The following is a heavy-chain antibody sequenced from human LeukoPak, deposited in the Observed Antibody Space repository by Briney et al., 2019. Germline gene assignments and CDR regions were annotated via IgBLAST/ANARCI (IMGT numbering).Heavy chain of an antibody. V-gene: IGHV4-30-2*01. CDR2: IYHSGST. J-gene: IGHJ4*02. CDR1: GGSISSGGYS. D-gene: IGHD3-10*01. CDR3: ARVRSGSYLLDY. Sequence: SETLSLTCAVSGGSISSGGYSWSWIRQPPGKGLEWIGYIYHSGSTYYNPSLKSRVTISVDRSKNQFSLKRSSVTAADTAVYYCARVRSGSYLLDYWGQGTLVTVSS.